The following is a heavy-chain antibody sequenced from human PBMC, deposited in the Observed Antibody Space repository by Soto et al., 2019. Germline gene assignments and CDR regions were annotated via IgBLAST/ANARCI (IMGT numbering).Heavy chain of an antibody. Sequence: GGSLRLSCAASGFTFSSYWMSWVRQAPGKGLEWVANIKQDGSEKYYVDSVKGRFTISRDNAKNSLYLQMNSLRAEDTAVYYCAXVIAAGTQGSYYYGMDVWGQGTTVTVSS. V-gene: IGHV3-7*03. CDR2: IKQDGSEK. D-gene: IGHD6-13*01. J-gene: IGHJ6*02. CDR1: GFTFSSYW. CDR3: AXVIAAGTQGSYYYGMDV.